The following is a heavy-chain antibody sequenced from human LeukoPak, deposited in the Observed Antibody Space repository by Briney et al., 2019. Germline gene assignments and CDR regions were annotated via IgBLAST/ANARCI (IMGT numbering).Heavy chain of an antibody. CDR1: GYTFTRYY. V-gene: IGHV1-2*06. CDR2: INPNSGGT. Sequence: ASVKVSGKASGYTFTRYYMHWVRQAPGQGREWMGRINPNSGGTNYAQKFQGRVTMTRDTSISTAYMELSRLRSDDTAVYYCARGGVGATTNDYWGQGTLVTVSS. CDR3: ARGGVGATTNDY. D-gene: IGHD1-26*01. J-gene: IGHJ4*02.